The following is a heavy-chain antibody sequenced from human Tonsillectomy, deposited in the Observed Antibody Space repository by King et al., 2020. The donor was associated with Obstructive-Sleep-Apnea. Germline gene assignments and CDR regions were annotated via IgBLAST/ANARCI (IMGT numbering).Heavy chain of an antibody. V-gene: IGHV3-7*01. D-gene: IGHD2-2*01. CDR1: GFTFSSYW. CDR2: IKKDGSET. J-gene: IGHJ6*02. Sequence: VQLVESGGGLVHPGGSLRLSCAASGFTFSSYWMSWVRQAPGKGLEWVANIKKDGSETYYVDSVKGRFTISRDNAKNSLYLQMNSLRAEDTAVYYCARCSRTSCYYYGMDVWGQGTTVTVSS. CDR3: ARCSRTSCYYYGMDV.